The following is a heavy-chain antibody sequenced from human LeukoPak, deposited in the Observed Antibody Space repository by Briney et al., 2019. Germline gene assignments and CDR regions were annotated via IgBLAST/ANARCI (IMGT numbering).Heavy chain of an antibody. CDR1: GYTLPGQY. CDR2: INPNSDDT. D-gene: IGHD3-3*01. Sequence: ASVNVSCKACGYTLPGQYMHQVGEAPGQGLEWMGWINPNSDDTKYAEKFQGRVTMTRDTTINTAYMELSRLRSDDTAVYYCARDWSGHYTSYYFEYWGQGNMVTVSS. J-gene: IGHJ4*02. V-gene: IGHV1-2*02. CDR3: ARDWSGHYTSYYFEY.